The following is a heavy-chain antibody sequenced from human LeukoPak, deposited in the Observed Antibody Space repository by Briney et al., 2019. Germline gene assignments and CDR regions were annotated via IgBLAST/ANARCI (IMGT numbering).Heavy chain of an antibody. D-gene: IGHD3-10*01. CDR1: GFTFSSYA. J-gene: IGHJ4*02. Sequence: GGSLRLSCAASGFTFSSYAMSWLRQAPGKGLEWVSSISGSYGTTYYADSVKGRFTISRDNSKNTLYLQMSSLRAEDTALYYCARKRGGRPVDYWGQGTLVTVSS. CDR3: ARKRGGRPVDY. CDR2: ISGSYGTT. V-gene: IGHV3-23*01.